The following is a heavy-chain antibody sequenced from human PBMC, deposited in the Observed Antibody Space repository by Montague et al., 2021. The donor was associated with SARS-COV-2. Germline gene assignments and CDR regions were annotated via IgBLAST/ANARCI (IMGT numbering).Heavy chain of an antibody. CDR1: GGSISSSTYY. Sequence: SETLSLTCTVSGGSISSSTYYWAWIRQSPGKGLDRIGYISYSESTYYNPSLKSRVTISVDTSKNQFSLKLNSVTAADTAVYFCVRVRGPGWFDPWGQGILVTVSS. CDR2: ISYSEST. D-gene: IGHD3-10*01. V-gene: IGHV4-39*01. J-gene: IGHJ5*02. CDR3: VRVRGPGWFDP.